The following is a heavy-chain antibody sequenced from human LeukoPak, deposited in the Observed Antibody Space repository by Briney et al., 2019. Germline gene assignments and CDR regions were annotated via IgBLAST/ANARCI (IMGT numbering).Heavy chain of an antibody. D-gene: IGHD3-10*01. CDR1: GYTFTGYY. Sequence: ASVKVSCKASGYTFTGYYIHWVRQAPGQGLKWMGWINPNSGVTKYAQMFQDRVTMTRDTSITTAYMDLSRLTSDDTAAYYCATGGRISGSYYYFDNWGQGSLVTVSS. V-gene: IGHV1-2*02. CDR3: ATGGRISGSYYYFDN. CDR2: INPNSGVT. J-gene: IGHJ4*02.